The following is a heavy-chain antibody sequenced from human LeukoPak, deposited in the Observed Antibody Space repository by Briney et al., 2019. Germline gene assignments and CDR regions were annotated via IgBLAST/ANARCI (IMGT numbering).Heavy chain of an antibody. CDR1: GGSFSGYY. J-gene: IGHJ4*02. CDR2: INHSGST. CDR3: ARGGMEWLLILAPERPYYFDY. D-gene: IGHD3-3*01. Sequence: SQTLSLTCAVYGGSFSGYYWSWIRQPPRKGREWMGEINHSGSTNYNPSLKSRVTISADTSKNQFSLKLSAVTAADTAVYYCARGGMEWLLILAPERPYYFDYWGQGTLVTVSS. V-gene: IGHV4-34*01.